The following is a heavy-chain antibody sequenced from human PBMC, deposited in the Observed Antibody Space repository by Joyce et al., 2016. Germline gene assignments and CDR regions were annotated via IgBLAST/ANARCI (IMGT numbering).Heavy chain of an antibody. CDR2: GGT. J-gene: IGHJ3*02. V-gene: IGHV1-2*02. D-gene: IGHD6-19*01. Sequence: GGTDDAQKFQGRVTMTRDTSISTAYMEMSRLRSDDTAVYYCARDSYSSGGYWDAFDIWGQGTMVTVSP. CDR3: ARDSYSSGGYWDAFDI.